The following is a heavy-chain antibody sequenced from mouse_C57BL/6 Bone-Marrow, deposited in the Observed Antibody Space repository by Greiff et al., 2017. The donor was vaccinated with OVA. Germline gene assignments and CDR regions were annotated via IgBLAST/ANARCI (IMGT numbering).Heavy chain of an antibody. CDR1: GYTFTSYG. V-gene: IGHV1-58*01. Sequence: EVQLQQSGAELVRPGSSVKMSCKTSGYTFTSYGIYWVKQRPGQGLEWIGHIYIGNGYTEYNEKFKGKVTLTSDTSSSTAYMQLSGVATEGSAIYICAKDETGRGDCWGQGTSVTVTS. D-gene: IGHD4-1*01. CDR2: IYIGNGYT. J-gene: IGHJ4*01. CDR3: AKDETGRGDC.